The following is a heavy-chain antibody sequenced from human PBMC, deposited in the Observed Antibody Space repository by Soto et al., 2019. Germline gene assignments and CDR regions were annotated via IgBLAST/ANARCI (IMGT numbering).Heavy chain of an antibody. J-gene: IGHJ6*02. CDR2: INTDATRT. CDR1: GFPFSSYW. V-gene: IGHV3-74*01. D-gene: IGHD6-13*01. Sequence: PGGSLRLSCAASGFPFSSYWIHWVRQAPGKGLVWASRINTDATRTSYADSVKGRFTVSRDNDKDTVYLQMSSLRAEDTAVYYCARDRASSSYAHYGMDVWGQGTTVTVSS. CDR3: ARDRASSSYAHYGMDV.